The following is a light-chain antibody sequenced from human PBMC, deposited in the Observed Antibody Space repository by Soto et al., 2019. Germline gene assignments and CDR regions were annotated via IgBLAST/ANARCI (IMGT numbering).Light chain of an antibody. V-gene: IGKV3-15*01. CDR2: GTS. CDR3: QQYSKWPLT. Sequence: EIVMTQSPATLSESPGARATLSCRASQSVSSNLAWYQQQRGQAPRLLIYGTSTRATGSPARFSGSGSGTEFTLTISSLQSEDFAVDYCQQYSKWPLTFGRGTKVEIK. J-gene: IGKJ4*01. CDR1: QSVSSN.